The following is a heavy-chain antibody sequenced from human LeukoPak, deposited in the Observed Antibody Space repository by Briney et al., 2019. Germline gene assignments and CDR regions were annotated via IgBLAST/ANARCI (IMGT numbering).Heavy chain of an antibody. CDR2: IYTSGST. D-gene: IGHD1-14*01. CDR3: ARQPPQYYGMDV. Sequence: SETLSLTCTVSGGSFSNYYWSWIRQPAGKGLEWIGRIYTSGSTNYNPSVKSRVTMSVDTSNNQFSLKLTSVTAADTAVDYCARQPPQYYGMDVWGQGTTVTVS. V-gene: IGHV4-4*07. J-gene: IGHJ6*02. CDR1: GGSFSNYY.